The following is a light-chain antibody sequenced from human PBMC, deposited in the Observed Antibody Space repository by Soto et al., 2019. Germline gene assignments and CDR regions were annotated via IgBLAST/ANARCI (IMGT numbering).Light chain of an antibody. CDR2: GAS. V-gene: IGKV3-15*01. CDR3: QQCGSLPGT. J-gene: IGKJ1*01. CDR1: QSISSN. Sequence: EIVMTQSPATLSLSPGERATLSCRASQSISSNLAWYQQKPGQAPRLLIYGASTRAPDIPARFSGSGSGTEFTLTISSLQSADFAVYYCQQCGSLPGTFGQGTKVESK.